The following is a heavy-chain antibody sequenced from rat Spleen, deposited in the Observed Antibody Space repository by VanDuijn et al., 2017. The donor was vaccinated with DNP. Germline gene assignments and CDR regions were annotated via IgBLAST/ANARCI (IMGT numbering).Heavy chain of an antibody. Sequence: EVQLVESGGGLVQPGRSLKLSCAASGFNFIDYWMGWVRQAPTQGLEWVATISFDDNSSYYRDSVKGRFTISRDNAKSTLYLQMDSLRSEDTATYYCVRQELRRLYWFAYWGQGTLVTVSS. D-gene: IGHD1-11*01. J-gene: IGHJ3*01. CDR3: VRQELRRLYWFAY. V-gene: IGHV5-29*01. CDR1: GFNFIDYW. CDR2: ISFDDNSS.